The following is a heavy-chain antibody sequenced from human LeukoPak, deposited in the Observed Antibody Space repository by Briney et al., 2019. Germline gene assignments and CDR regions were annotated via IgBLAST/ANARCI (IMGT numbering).Heavy chain of an antibody. D-gene: IGHD2-8*01. CDR2: ISSNGGST. Sequence: PGGSLRLSCAASGFTFSSYAMHWVRQAPGKGLEYVSAISSNGGSTYYANSVKGRFTISRDNSKNTLYLQMGSLRAEDMAVYYCARGGYCTNGVCCYGDYGRDYWGQGTLVTVSS. V-gene: IGHV3-64*01. CDR1: GFTFSSYA. J-gene: IGHJ4*02. CDR3: ARGGYCTNGVCCYGDYGRDY.